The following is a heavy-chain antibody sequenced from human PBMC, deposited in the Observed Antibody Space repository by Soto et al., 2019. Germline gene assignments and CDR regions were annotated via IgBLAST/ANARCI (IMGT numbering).Heavy chain of an antibody. CDR3: AAGEASSRNLAPYYLDF. V-gene: IGHV4-59*01. CDR2: IHYSGTT. D-gene: IGHD6-13*01. CDR1: GGSMRSYF. Sequence: XVTLSLTCTVSGGSMRSYFWTWIRQPPGKGLEWIGYIHYSGTTSFFPSYNPSLRSRVTISEDTSKNQFSLKLLSVTTADTAAYFCAAGEASSRNLAPYYLDFWGQGTLVTVSS. J-gene: IGHJ4*02.